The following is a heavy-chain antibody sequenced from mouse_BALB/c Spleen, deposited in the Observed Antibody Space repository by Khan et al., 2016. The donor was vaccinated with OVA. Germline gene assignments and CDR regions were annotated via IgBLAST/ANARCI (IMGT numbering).Heavy chain of an antibody. CDR2: ISTYYGDT. CDR1: GYTFTDFT. Sequence: QVQLQQSGAELVRPGVSVKISCKGSGYTFTDFTMHWVKQSHAMSLEWIGVISTYYGDTTYNQKFKDKATMTVDKSSSTAYMELARLTSEDSAIYYYAGVGGENRFAYWGQGTLVTVSA. J-gene: IGHJ3*01. V-gene: IGHV1S137*01. CDR3: AGVGGENRFAY.